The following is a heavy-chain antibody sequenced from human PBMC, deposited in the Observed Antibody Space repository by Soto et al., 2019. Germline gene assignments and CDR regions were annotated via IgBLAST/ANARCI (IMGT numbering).Heavy chain of an antibody. CDR1: GTSISGFY. CDR2: IYAAGTT. D-gene: IGHD1-1*01. V-gene: IGHV4-4*07. Sequence: SETLSLTCTVSGTSISGFYWSWIRKSAGKGLEWIGRIYAAGTTDYNPSLKSRVMMSVDTSKKQFSLKLRSVTAADTAVYYCVRDGTKTLRDWFDPWGQGISVTVSS. CDR3: VRDGTKTLRDWFDP. J-gene: IGHJ5*02.